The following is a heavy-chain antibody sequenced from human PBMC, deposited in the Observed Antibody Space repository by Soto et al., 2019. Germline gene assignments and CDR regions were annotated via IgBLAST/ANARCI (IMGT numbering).Heavy chain of an antibody. J-gene: IGHJ5*02. CDR2: ITTSSAYI. CDR3: VRSGTARLLRHSWFDT. V-gene: IGHV3-21*01. Sequence: EVQLVESGGGLVKPGGSLRLSCAASGFTFNTYDMNCVRQAPGKGLEWVSSITTSSAYIYYADSLNGRITISRDNAKNSLFLQMNSLGAEDTAVYYCVRSGTARLLRHSWFDTWGQGTLVTVSS. CDR1: GFTFNTYD. D-gene: IGHD2-21*01.